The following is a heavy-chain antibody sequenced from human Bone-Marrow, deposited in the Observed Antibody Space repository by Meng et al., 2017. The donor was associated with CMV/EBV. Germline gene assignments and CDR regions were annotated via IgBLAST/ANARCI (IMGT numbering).Heavy chain of an antibody. CDR2: ISSSSTI. Sequence: GESLKISCAASGFTFSSYSMNWVRQAPGKGLEWVSYISSSSTIYYADSVKGRFTISRDNAKNSLYLQMNSLRAEDTAVYYCARVRRIQPLTKENEYYFDYWGQGTLVTVSS. CDR3: ARVRRIQPLTKENEYYFDY. CDR1: GFTFSSYS. V-gene: IGHV3-48*04. J-gene: IGHJ4*02. D-gene: IGHD1-1*01.